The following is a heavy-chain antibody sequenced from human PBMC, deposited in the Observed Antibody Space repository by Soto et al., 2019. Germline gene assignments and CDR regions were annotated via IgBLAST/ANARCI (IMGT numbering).Heavy chain of an antibody. D-gene: IGHD3-22*01. CDR2: INPNSGGT. J-gene: IGHJ5*02. CDR3: ARGLNYYDSSGSSPDWFDP. Sequence: ASVKVSCKASGYTFTGYYMHWVRQAPGQGLEWMGWINPNSGGTNYAQKFQGWVTMIRDTSISTAYMELSRLRLDDTAVYYCARGLNYYDSSGSSPDWFDPWGQGTLVTVSS. CDR1: GYTFTGYY. V-gene: IGHV1-2*04.